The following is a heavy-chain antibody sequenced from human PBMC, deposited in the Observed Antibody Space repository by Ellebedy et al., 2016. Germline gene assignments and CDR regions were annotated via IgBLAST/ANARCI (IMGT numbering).Heavy chain of an antibody. D-gene: IGHD1-26*01. V-gene: IGHV3-9*01. CDR1: GFTFDDYA. CDR3: ARDQGGTYLLDY. J-gene: IGHJ4*02. CDR2: ISWNSGSI. Sequence: SLKISXAASGFTFDDYAMHWVRHAPGKGLEWVSGISWNSGSIGYADSVKGRFTISRDNAKNSLYLQMDSLRAEDTAVYYCARDQGGTYLLDYWGQGTLVTVSS.